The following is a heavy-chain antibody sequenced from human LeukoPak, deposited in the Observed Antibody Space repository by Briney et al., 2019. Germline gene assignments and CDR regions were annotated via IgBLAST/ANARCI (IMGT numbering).Heavy chain of an antibody. CDR3: ALVSGGFWRSFDY. V-gene: IGHV3-66*02. D-gene: IGHD3-3*01. Sequence: GGSLRLSCAASGFTVSSNYMSWVRQAPGKRLEWVSVIYSGGSTYYADSVKGRFTIYRDNSKNTLYLQMNRLRAEDTAVYYCALVSGGFWRSFDYWGQGTLVTVSS. CDR2: IYSGGST. J-gene: IGHJ4*02. CDR1: GFTVSSNY.